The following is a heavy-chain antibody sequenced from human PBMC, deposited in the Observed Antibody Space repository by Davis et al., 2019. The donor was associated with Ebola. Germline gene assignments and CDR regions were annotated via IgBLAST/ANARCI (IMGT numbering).Heavy chain of an antibody. D-gene: IGHD5-18*01. CDR2: INAGNGNT. V-gene: IGHV1-3*01. Sequence: ASVKVSCKASGYTFTSYAMHWVRQAPGQRLEWMGWINAGNGNTKYSQKVQDRVTMTTDTSTSTAYLELMSLRSDDTAVYYCAREGDTYGLDYWGQGTLVSVSS. J-gene: IGHJ4*02. CDR1: GYTFTSYA. CDR3: AREGDTYGLDY.